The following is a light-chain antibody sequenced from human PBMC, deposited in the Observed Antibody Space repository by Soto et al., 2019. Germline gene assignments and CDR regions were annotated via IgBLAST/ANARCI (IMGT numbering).Light chain of an antibody. CDR2: YVT. J-gene: IGLJ1*01. V-gene: IGLV2-14*03. Sequence: QSVLTQPASVSGSPGQSITISCTGTSSDVGGYNYVSWYQHHPGKAPKLIIYYVTNRPSGVSNPFSGSKSGNPASLTVSGLQPEDEADDYCSSYTPGNTRKIVFGTGPRSPS. CDR3: SSYTPGNTRKIV. CDR1: SSDVGGYNY.